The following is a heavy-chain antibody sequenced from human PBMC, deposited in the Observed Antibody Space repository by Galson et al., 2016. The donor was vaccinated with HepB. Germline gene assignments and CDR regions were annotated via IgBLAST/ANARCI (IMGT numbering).Heavy chain of an antibody. Sequence: SVKVSCKAFGYTFVDYYVAWVRQAPGQGPEWMGWISPYNGDTKSPPKVQGRVTMTTDRSTTTAYLELQSLRSDDTAVYYCARIMTTHMDAFDYWGQGTLVTVSS. CDR3: ARIMTTHMDAFDY. D-gene: IGHD4-11*01. CDR2: ISPYNGDT. CDR1: GYTFVDYY. V-gene: IGHV1-18*01. J-gene: IGHJ4*02.